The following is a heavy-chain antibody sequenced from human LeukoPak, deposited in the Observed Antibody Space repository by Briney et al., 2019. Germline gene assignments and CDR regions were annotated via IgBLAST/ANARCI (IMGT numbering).Heavy chain of an antibody. Sequence: SGGSLRLSCAASGFTFSSYWMSWVRQAPGKGLEWVANIKRDGSEKYYVDSVKGRFTISRDNAENSLYLQMNSLRAEDTAVYHCARARDYGSGKANAFDIWGQGTMVTVSS. D-gene: IGHD3-10*01. CDR3: ARARDYGSGKANAFDI. CDR1: GFTFSSYW. J-gene: IGHJ3*02. V-gene: IGHV3-7*05. CDR2: IKRDGSEK.